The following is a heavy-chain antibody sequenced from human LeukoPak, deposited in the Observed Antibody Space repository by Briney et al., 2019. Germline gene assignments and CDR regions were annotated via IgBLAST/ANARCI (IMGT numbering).Heavy chain of an antibody. J-gene: IGHJ3*02. V-gene: IGHV4-30-2*01. CDR2: IYHSGIT. CDR3: ARGSCGGDCPLGVDAFDI. Sequence: PSQTLSLTCAVSGGSISSGGYSWSWIQQPPGKGLEWIGYIYHSGITYYNPSLKSRVTISVDRSKNQFSLKLSSVTAADTAVYYCARGSCGGDCPLGVDAFDIWGQGTMVTVSS. CDR1: GGSISSGGYS. D-gene: IGHD2-21*02.